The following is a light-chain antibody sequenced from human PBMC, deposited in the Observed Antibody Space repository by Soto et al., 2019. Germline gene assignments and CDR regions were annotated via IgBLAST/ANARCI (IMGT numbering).Light chain of an antibody. V-gene: IGLV2-8*01. CDR1: SSDIGVYNY. CDR3: SSYAGSNNFV. J-gene: IGLJ1*01. CDR2: EVA. Sequence: QSALTQPPSASGSPGQSVTISCTGTSSDIGVYNYVSWYQQYPGKAPRLIIYEVAKRPSGVPDRFSGSKSGNTASLTVSGLQADDETDYYCSSYAGSNNFVFGTGTKVTVL.